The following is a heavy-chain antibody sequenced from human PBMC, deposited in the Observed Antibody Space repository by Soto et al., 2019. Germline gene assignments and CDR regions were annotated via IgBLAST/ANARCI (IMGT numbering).Heavy chain of an antibody. CDR1: GYSISSGYY. D-gene: IGHD3-3*01. Sequence: PSETLSLTCAVSGYSISSGYYWGWIRQPPGKGLEWIGSIYHSGSTYYNPSLKSRVTISVDTSKNQFSLKLSSVTAADTAVYYCARDQYDFRSGSYYYAMEVWGQGTKVTVSS. CDR2: IYHSGST. CDR3: ARDQYDFRSGSYYYAMEV. V-gene: IGHV4-38-2*02. J-gene: IGHJ6*02.